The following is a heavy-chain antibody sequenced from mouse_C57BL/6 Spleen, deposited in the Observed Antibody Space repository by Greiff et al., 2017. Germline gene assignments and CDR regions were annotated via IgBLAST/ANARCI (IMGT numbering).Heavy chain of an antibody. D-gene: IGHD2-5*01. CDR2: IHPNSGST. CDR3: ASYYSNYGDAMDY. Sequence: QVQLQQPGAELVKPGASVKLSCKASGYTFTSYWMHWVKQRPGQGLEWIGMIHPNSGSTNYNEKFKSKATLTVDKSSSTAYMQLSSLTSEDSAVYYCASYYSNYGDAMDYWGQGTSVTVSS. J-gene: IGHJ4*01. V-gene: IGHV1-64*01. CDR1: GYTFTSYW.